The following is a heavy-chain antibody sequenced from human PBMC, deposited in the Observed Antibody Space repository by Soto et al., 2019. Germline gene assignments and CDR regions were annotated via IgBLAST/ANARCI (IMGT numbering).Heavy chain of an antibody. J-gene: IGHJ5*01. D-gene: IGHD1-26*01. V-gene: IGHV3-23*01. CDR2: IRPGGDST. CDR1: GFSFRTRA. CDR3: TTHEEWAPWAGCFDS. Sequence: PWGSLRLSCPASGFSFRTRAMSWVRQAPGQGLEWVASIRPGGDSTYYADSVKGRFAVSRDNSNVTLYLPMDSLRVEDTAIYYCTTHEEWAPWAGCFDSRGQGT.